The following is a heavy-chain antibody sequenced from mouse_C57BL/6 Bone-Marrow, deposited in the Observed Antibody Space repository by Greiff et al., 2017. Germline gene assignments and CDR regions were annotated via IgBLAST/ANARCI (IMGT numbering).Heavy chain of an antibody. V-gene: IGHV1-69*01. J-gene: IGHJ4*01. CDR3: ARCRYSKNAMDY. CDR1: GYTFTSYW. Sequence: VQLQQPGAELVMPGASVKLSCKASGYTFTSYWMHWVKQRPGQGLEWIGEIDPSDSYTNYNQKFKGKSTLTVDKSSSTAYMQLSSLTSEDSAVYYCARCRYSKNAMDYWGQGTSVTVSS. D-gene: IGHD2-5*01. CDR2: IDPSDSYT.